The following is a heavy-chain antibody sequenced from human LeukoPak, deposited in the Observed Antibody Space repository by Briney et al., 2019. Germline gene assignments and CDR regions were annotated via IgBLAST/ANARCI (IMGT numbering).Heavy chain of an antibody. Sequence: GESLKISCKASGYSFNDYWIGWVRQMPGKGLEWMGIIYPSDSNTRYSPSFQGQVTISADKSISTAYLQWTSLKASDTAMYYCARWLIDTASDYWGQGTLVTVSS. CDR3: ARWLIDTASDY. D-gene: IGHD5-18*01. J-gene: IGHJ4*02. CDR1: GYSFNDYW. V-gene: IGHV5-51*01. CDR2: IYPSDSNT.